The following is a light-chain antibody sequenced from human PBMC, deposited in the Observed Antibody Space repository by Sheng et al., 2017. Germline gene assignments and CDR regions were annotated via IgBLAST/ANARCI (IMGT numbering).Light chain of an antibody. CDR2: DGN. CDR1: TGSVNPAHF. J-gene: IGLJ3*02. Sequence: QAVVTQEPSLTVAPGGTVTLTCGSNTGSVNPAHFPYWFQQKPDQAPTTLIHDGNKRHPWTPARFSGSLRGGKAALTLAGAQTDDEAEYFCLLYFGDSWVFGGGTRLTVL. V-gene: IGLV7-46*01. CDR3: LLYFGDSWV.